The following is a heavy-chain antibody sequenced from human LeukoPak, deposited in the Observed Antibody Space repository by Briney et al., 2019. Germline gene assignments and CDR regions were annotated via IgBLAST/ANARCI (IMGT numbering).Heavy chain of an antibody. CDR3: VRESVRDYYFDF. Sequence: GGSLRLSCSGSGFRFGGYALSWVRQAPGKGLEWVGFIRSKALYGTSEYAASVEGRFSISRDDSNNIVYLQMDSLKTEDTAVYFCVRESVRDYYFDFWGQGTLVTVSS. CDR1: GFRFGGYA. CDR2: IRSKALYGTS. D-gene: IGHD3-10*02. J-gene: IGHJ4*02. V-gene: IGHV3-49*04.